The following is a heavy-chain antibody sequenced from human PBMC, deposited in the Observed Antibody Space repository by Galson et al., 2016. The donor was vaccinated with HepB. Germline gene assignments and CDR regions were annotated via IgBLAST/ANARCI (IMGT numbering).Heavy chain of an antibody. J-gene: IGHJ6*03. CDR1: GVTLSNYV. CDR3: STNTTTADIDV. Sequence: SLRLSCAGSGVTLSNYVVMWVRQTPGTGLAWVSAMSGGGHTFYADSVKGRFTISRDNSKNTLFLVMNGLRAEDTAIYYCSTNTTTADIDVWGKGATVIV. V-gene: IGHV3-23*01. D-gene: IGHD2-8*01. CDR2: MSGGGHT.